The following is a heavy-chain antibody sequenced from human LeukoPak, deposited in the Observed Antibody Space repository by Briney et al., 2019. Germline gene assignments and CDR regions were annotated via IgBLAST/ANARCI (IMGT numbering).Heavy chain of an antibody. J-gene: IGHJ4*02. Sequence: KTWETLSLTCTVSGGSISSYYWSWIRQPPGKGLEWIGYIYYSGSTNYNPSLQSRVTISVDTSKNQFSLKLSSVTAADTAVYYCARDATWSGYLDYWGQGTLVTVSS. CDR2: IYYSGST. D-gene: IGHD3-3*01. CDR1: GGSISSYY. V-gene: IGHV4-59*01. CDR3: ARDATWSGYLDY.